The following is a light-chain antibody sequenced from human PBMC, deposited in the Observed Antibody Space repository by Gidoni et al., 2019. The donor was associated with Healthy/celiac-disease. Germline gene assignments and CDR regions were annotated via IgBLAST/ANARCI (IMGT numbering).Light chain of an antibody. Sequence: DIQMTQSPSSLSASVGDRVTITCRASQSISSYLNWYQQKPGKAPKLLIYAASSLQSGVPSRFSGSGSGTDFTLTISSLQHEDFATYYCQRSYSTATFGQGTKLEIK. CDR3: QRSYSTAT. CDR2: AAS. J-gene: IGKJ2*01. V-gene: IGKV1-39*01. CDR1: QSISSY.